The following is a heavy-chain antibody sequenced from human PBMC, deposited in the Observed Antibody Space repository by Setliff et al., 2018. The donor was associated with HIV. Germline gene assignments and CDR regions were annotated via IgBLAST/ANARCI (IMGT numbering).Heavy chain of an antibody. J-gene: IGHJ3*01. CDR1: GYTFTSYW. CDR3: ARVIVGSKDAFDV. Sequence: GESLKISCKGSGYTFTSYWIAWVRQMPGKGLEWMGIIYPVDSDTRYSPSFQGQVTISVDKSITTAYLQWRRLKASDTAMYFCARVIVGSKDAFDVWGQGTMVTVSS. D-gene: IGHD1-26*01. CDR2: IYPVDSDT. V-gene: IGHV5-51*06.